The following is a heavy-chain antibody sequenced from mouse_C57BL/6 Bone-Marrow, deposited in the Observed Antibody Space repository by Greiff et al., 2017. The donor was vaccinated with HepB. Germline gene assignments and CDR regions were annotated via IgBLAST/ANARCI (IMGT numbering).Heavy chain of an antibody. J-gene: IGHJ3*01. CDR1: GYSITSGYY. CDR3: AKGIYSWFAY. D-gene: IGHD2-1*01. V-gene: IGHV3-6*01. CDR2: ISYDGSN. Sequence: EVQVVESGPGLVKPSQSLSLTCSVTGYSITSGYYWNWIRQFPGNKLEWMGYISYDGSNNYNPSLKNRISITRDTSKNQFFLKLNSVTTEDTATYYCAKGIYSWFAYWGQGTLVTVSA.